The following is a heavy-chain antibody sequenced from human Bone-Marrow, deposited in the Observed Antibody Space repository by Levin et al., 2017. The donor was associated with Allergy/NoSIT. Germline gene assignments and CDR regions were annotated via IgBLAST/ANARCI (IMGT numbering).Heavy chain of an antibody. D-gene: IGHD3-22*01. CDR1: GFHFTTHA. CDR2: ISGSGDST. CDR3: ARGISMIEVLSIDAFDI. J-gene: IGHJ3*02. V-gene: IGHV3-23*01. Sequence: PGGSLRLSCAASGFHFTTHAMSWVRQAPGQGLEWVSAISGSGDSTFYSESVKGRFTISRDNSKNTFSLQMNSLRAEDTALYYCARGISMIEVLSIDAFDIWGQGTLVTVSS.